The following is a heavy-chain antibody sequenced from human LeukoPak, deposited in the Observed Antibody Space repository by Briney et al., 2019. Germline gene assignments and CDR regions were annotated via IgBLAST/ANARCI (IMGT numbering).Heavy chain of an antibody. CDR3: ARARLYYDSSGYPVPLNWFDP. CDR1: GYTFTSYG. Sequence: ASVKVSCKASGYTFTSYGISWVRQAPGQGLEWMGWISAYNGNTNYAQKLQGRVTMTTDTSTSTAHMELRSLRSDDTAVYYCARARLYYDSSGYPVPLNWFDPWGQGTLVTVSS. V-gene: IGHV1-18*01. J-gene: IGHJ5*02. CDR2: ISAYNGNT. D-gene: IGHD3-22*01.